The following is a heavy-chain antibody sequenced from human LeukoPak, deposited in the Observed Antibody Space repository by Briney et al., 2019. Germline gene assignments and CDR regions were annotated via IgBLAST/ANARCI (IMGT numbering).Heavy chain of an antibody. J-gene: IGHJ4*02. D-gene: IGHD6-13*01. Sequence: GASVKVSCKASGGTFSSYAISWVRQAPGQGLEWMGGIIPIFGTANYAQKFQGRVTITADKSTSTAYMELSSLRSEDTAVYYCARERIAAAGSDYWGQGTLVTVSS. CDR3: ARERIAAAGSDY. CDR1: GGTFSSYA. V-gene: IGHV1-69*06. CDR2: IIPIFGTA.